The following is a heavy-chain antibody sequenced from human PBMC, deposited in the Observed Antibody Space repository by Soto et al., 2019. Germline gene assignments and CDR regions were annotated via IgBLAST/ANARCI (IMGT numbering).Heavy chain of an antibody. D-gene: IGHD2-2*01. CDR1: GGTLSGYA. J-gene: IGHJ4*02. CDR3: ARDALGYCSSTSCRLYY. V-gene: IGHV1-69*06. CDR2: TIPIFGTA. Sequence: GASVKGSCKASGGTLSGYAISWVRQAAGQGLEWMGGTIPIFGTANYAQKFQGRVTITADKSTSTAYMELSSLRSEDTAVYYCARDALGYCSSTSCRLYYWGQVALVTVS.